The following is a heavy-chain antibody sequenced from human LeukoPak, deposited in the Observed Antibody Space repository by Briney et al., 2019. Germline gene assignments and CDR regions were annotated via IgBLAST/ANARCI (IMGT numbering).Heavy chain of an antibody. D-gene: IGHD5-18*01. CDR2: LFDSVNT. Sequence: NASETLSLTCTVSGGSISSHYWSWIRQPPGKGLEWIAYLFDSVNTKDNPSLQSRLTLSADTSKNQFSLRLSSVTAADTAVYYCATIKRGSIFRYFDFWGQGIKVTVSS. J-gene: IGHJ4*02. CDR1: GGSISSHY. V-gene: IGHV4-59*11. CDR3: ATIKRGSIFRYFDF.